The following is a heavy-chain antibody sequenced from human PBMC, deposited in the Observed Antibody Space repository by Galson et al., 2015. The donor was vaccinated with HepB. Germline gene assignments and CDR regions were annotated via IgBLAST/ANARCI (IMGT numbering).Heavy chain of an antibody. CDR1: GFNFSAYA. D-gene: IGHD6-19*01. J-gene: IGHJ4*02. CDR3: AKVFPEKTDGWYRQALYYFDS. Sequence: SLRLSCAASGFNFSAYAMHWVRQTPGKGLEWVAVVSSDENNIYYADSVRGRFTISRDNSRNTLFLHMNSLRADDTAIYFCAKVFPEKTDGWYRQALYYFDSWGQGTRVTVSS. V-gene: IGHV3-30*04. CDR2: VSSDENNI.